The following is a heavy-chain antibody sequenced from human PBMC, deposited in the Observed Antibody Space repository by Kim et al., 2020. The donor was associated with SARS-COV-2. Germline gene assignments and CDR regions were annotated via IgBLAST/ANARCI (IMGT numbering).Heavy chain of an antibody. CDR2: IKSKTDGGTT. CDR1: GFTFSNAW. V-gene: IGHV3-15*01. Sequence: GGSLRLSCAASGFTFSNAWMSWVRQAPGKGLEWVGRIKSKTDGGTTDYAAPVKGRFTISRDDSKNTLYLQMNSLKTEDTAVYYCTTDTVQKVAAGSFDYWGQGTLVTVSS. J-gene: IGHJ4*02. D-gene: IGHD2-15*01. CDR3: TTDTVQKVAAGSFDY.